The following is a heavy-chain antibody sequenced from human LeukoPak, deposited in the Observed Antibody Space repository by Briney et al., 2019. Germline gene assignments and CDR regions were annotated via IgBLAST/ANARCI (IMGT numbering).Heavy chain of an antibody. V-gene: IGHV1-2*02. CDR3: ARGNDYGDYFDY. D-gene: IGHD4-17*01. CDR1: GYTFTGYY. Sequence: ASVKVSCKASGYTFTGYYMHWVRLAPGQGLEWMGWINPNSGGTNYAQKFQGRVTMTRDTSISTAYMELSRLRSDDTAVYYCARGNDYGDYFDYWGQGTLVTVSS. J-gene: IGHJ4*02. CDR2: INPNSGGT.